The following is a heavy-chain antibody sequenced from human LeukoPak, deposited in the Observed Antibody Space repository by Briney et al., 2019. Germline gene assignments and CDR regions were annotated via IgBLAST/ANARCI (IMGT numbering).Heavy chain of an antibody. D-gene: IGHD3-10*01. Sequence: GGSLRRSCAASGFTFRTYAMSWVRQAPWKGLEWVSSIRSSGETTYYADSVKGRFTISRDNSRNTVFLQMNGLTAEDTAVYYCAKEVRESAWFYFDFWGQGTLATVSS. CDR3: AKEVRESAWFYFDF. CDR2: IRSSGETT. CDR1: GFTFRTYA. V-gene: IGHV3-23*01. J-gene: IGHJ4*02.